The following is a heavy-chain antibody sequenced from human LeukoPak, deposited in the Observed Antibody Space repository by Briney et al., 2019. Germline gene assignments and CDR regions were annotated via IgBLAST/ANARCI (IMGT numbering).Heavy chain of an antibody. D-gene: IGHD3-22*01. CDR2: IYYSGST. Sequence: SETLSLTCTVSGYSISSGYYWGWIRQPPGKGLEWIGSIYYSGSTYYNPSLKSRVTISVDTSKNQFSLKLSSVTAADTAVYYCARHPYDSSGYSDYWGQGTLVTVSS. CDR1: GYSISSGYY. V-gene: IGHV4-38-2*02. J-gene: IGHJ4*02. CDR3: ARHPYDSSGYSDY.